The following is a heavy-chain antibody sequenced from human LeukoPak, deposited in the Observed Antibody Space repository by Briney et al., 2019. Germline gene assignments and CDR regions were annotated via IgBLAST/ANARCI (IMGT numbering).Heavy chain of an antibody. D-gene: IGHD6-6*01. V-gene: IGHV3-23*01. CDR3: AKDLGYSSSSGY. Sequence: GESLRLSCAASGFTFTTYWMSWVRQAPGKGLEWVSGISGSGGRTYYADSVKGRFTISRDNSKNTLYLQMNSLRAEDTAVYYCAKDLGYSSSSGYWGQGTLVTVSS. J-gene: IGHJ4*02. CDR2: ISGSGGRT. CDR1: GFTFTTYW.